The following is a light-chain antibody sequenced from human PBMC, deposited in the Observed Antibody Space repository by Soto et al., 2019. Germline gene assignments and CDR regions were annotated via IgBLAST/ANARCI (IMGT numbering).Light chain of an antibody. V-gene: IGLV1-44*01. CDR3: ATWDGSLQSWV. CDR1: NSNIGSHL. J-gene: IGLJ3*02. Sequence: QSVLTQPPSVSGTPGQRVTISCSGSNSNIGSHLVNWYQQVPGTAPRLLIYTNNQRPSGVPDRFSDSKSGTSASLAISGLQCEDEADYYCATWDGSLQSWVFGGGTKLTVL. CDR2: TNN.